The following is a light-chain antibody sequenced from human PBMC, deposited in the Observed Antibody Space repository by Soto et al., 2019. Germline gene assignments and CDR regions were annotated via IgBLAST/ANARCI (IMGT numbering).Light chain of an antibody. CDR2: DAS. J-gene: IGKJ3*01. Sequence: EIVLTQSPVTLSLSPGERATLSCRASQSVRTYLAWYQVKPGQAPRLLIYDASRRASGVPARFSGSGSGTDFTLTISSLEPEDFALYYCQQYSDFLISFGPGTTVDFK. CDR3: QQYSDFLIS. CDR1: QSVRTY. V-gene: IGKV3-11*01.